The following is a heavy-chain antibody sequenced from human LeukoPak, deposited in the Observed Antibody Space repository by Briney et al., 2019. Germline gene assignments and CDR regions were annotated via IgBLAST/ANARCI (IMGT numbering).Heavy chain of an antibody. CDR1: GFTFSSYA. D-gene: IGHD6-13*01. CDR3: SPAAGTLGLMDSYLEGTAPSDY. Sequence: GGSLRLSCAASGFTFSSYAMSWVRQAPGKGLEWVSAISGSGGSTYYADSVKGRFTISRDNSKNTLYLQMNSLRAEDTAVYYCSPAAGTLGLMDSYLEGTAPSDYWGQGTLVTVSS. J-gene: IGHJ4*02. V-gene: IGHV3-23*01. CDR2: ISGSGGST.